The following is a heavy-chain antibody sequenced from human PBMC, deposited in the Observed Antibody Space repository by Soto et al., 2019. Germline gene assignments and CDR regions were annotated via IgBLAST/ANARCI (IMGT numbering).Heavy chain of an antibody. CDR2: ISAYNGNT. CDR3: ARKDYYDSSGYRRDFDY. D-gene: IGHD3-22*01. V-gene: IGHV1-18*01. CDR1: GYTFTSYG. Sequence: QVQLVQSGAEVKKPGASVKVSCKASGYTFTSYGISWVRQAPGQGLEWMGWISAYNGNTNYAQKLQGRVTMTTDTSTSPAYMELRSLRSDDTAVYYCARKDYYDSSGYRRDFDYWGQGTLVTVSS. J-gene: IGHJ4*02.